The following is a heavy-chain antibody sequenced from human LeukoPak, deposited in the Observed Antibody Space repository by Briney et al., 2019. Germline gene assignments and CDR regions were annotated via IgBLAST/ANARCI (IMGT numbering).Heavy chain of an antibody. CDR2: ISGSGGST. Sequence: GGSLRLSCAASGFTFSSYAMSWVRQAPGKGLEWVSAISGSGGSTYYADSVKGRFTISRDNSKNTLYLQMNSLRAEDTAVYYCARAAAGYCSSTSCSEDLYYYYYYGMDVWGQGTTVTVSS. CDR3: ARAAAGYCSSTSCSEDLYYYYYYGMDV. V-gene: IGHV3-23*01. CDR1: GFTFSSYA. D-gene: IGHD2-2*01. J-gene: IGHJ6*02.